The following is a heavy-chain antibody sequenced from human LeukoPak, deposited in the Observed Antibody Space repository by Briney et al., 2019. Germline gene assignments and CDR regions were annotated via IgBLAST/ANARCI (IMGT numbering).Heavy chain of an antibody. CDR3: AGTYYDHYGMDV. V-gene: IGHV4-39*01. CDR1: GGSISSSSYY. Sequence: SETLSLTCTVSGGSISSSSYYWGWIRQPPGKGLEWIGSIYYSGSTYYNPSLKSRVTISVDTSKNQFSLKLSSVTAADTAVYYCAGTYYDHYGMDVWGQGTTVTVSS. CDR2: IYYSGST. J-gene: IGHJ6*02.